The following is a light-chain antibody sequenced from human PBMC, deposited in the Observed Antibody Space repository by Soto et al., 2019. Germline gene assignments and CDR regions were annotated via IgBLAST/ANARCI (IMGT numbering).Light chain of an antibody. CDR3: QQYDSYPYT. CDR1: QSISSW. V-gene: IGKV1-5*03. J-gene: IGKJ2*01. Sequence: DIQMTQSPSTLSASVGDRVTITCRASQSISSWLAWYQQKPGKAPKVLIYKASSLESGVPPRFSGSGSGTGFTLTISSLQPGDFATYYCQQYDSYPYTFGQGTKLEIK. CDR2: KAS.